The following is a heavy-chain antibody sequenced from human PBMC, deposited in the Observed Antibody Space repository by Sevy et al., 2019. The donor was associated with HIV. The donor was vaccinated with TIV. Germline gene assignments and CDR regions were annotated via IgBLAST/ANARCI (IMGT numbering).Heavy chain of an antibody. V-gene: IGHV3-21*04. D-gene: IGHD2-15*01. CDR3: ARADKPWWGPFDY. CDR2: ISTSSNYI. Sequence: GGSLRLSCAASGFTFSNYHMNWVRQAPGKGLEWVSSISTSSNYIYYADSVRGRFTISRDNAKNSLYLQMNSLRAADTAVYYCARADKPWWGPFDYWGQGTLVTVSS. CDR1: GFTFSNYH. J-gene: IGHJ4*02.